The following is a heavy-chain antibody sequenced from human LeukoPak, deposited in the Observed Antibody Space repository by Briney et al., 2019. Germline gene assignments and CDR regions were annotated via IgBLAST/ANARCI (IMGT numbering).Heavy chain of an antibody. CDR3: AADTPPGGDYYFEY. CDR2: IWHDGSKT. Sequence: PGRSLRLSCEASGFSFSSYGMHWVRQVPGKGLEWVALIWHDGSKTYYADSVKGRFTISRDNSKNTLYLQMSSLRDDDTAVYYCAADTPPGGDYYFEYWGQGTLVTVSS. CDR1: GFSFSSYG. J-gene: IGHJ4*02. D-gene: IGHD3-16*01. V-gene: IGHV3-33*01.